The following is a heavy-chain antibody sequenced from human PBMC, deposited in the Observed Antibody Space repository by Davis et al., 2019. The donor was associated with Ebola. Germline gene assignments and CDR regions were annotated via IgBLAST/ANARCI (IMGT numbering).Heavy chain of an antibody. D-gene: IGHD6-19*01. CDR2: ISAYNGNT. CDR1: GGTFSVYA. Sequence: AASVKVSCKASGGTFSVYAINWVRQAPGQGLEWMGWISAYNGNTNYAQKLRGRVTMTTDTSTSTAYMELRSLRSDDTAVYYCARDTSGIAVAGQWGQGTLVTVSS. V-gene: IGHV1-18*01. CDR3: ARDTSGIAVAGQ. J-gene: IGHJ4*02.